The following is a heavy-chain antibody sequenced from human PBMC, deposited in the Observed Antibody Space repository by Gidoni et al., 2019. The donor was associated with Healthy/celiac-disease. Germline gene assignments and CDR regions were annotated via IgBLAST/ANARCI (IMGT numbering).Heavy chain of an antibody. CDR2: ISYDGSNK. J-gene: IGHJ6*02. Sequence: QLQLVESGGGVVQPGRSLRLSCAASGSTFSSYAMTWFRQAPGKGLEWVAVISYDGSNKYYADSVKGRFTISRDNSKNTLYLQMNSLRAEDTAVYYCAREASVYYDSSGYPPLYYGMDVWGQGTTVTVSS. CDR1: GSTFSSYA. V-gene: IGHV3-30-3*01. CDR3: AREASVYYDSSGYPPLYYGMDV. D-gene: IGHD3-22*01.